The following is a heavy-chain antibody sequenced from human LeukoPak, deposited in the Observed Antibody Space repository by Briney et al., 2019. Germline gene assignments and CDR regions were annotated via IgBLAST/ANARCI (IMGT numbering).Heavy chain of an antibody. CDR2: INPNSGGT. CDR3: ARERSGSYDEHFDY. CDR1: GYTFTGYY. D-gene: IGHD3-10*01. J-gene: IGHJ4*02. Sequence: ASVKVSCKASGYTFTGYYMHWVRQAPGQGLEWMGWINPNSGGTNYAQKFQGRVTMTRDTSISTAYMELSRLRSDDTAVYYCARERSGSYDEHFDYWGQGPLVTVSS. V-gene: IGHV1-2*02.